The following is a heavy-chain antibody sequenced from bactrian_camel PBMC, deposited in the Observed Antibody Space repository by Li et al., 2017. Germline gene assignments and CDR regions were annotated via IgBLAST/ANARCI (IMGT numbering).Heavy chain of an antibody. V-gene: IGHV3S57*01. CDR1: KYPTSTYC. CDR2: INRAGYT. CDR3: AADWGRCYVIGKVDLGRIDH. D-gene: IGHD1*01. Sequence: VESGGGSVQSGGSLKLSCIAAPKYPTSTYCMGWFRQAPGKEREGVGYINRAGYTVYADSVKGRFTVYKDRAKNILYLGMNSLKHEDTAMYYCAADWGRCYVIGKVDLGRIDHWGQGTQVTVS. J-gene: IGHJ4*01.